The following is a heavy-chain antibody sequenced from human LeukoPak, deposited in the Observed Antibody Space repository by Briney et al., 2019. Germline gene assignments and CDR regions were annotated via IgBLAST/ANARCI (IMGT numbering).Heavy chain of an antibody. CDR2: ISGSASST. V-gene: IGHV3-23*01. CDR1: GFTFSNYA. CDR3: AKARRIQLWLS. J-gene: IGHJ5*02. D-gene: IGHD5-18*01. Sequence: PGGSLRLSCAASGFTFSNYAMSWVRQAPGKGLEWVSAISGSASSTYYADSVKGRFTISRDNSKNTLYLQMNSLRADDTAVYYCAKARRIQLWLSWGQGTLVTVSS.